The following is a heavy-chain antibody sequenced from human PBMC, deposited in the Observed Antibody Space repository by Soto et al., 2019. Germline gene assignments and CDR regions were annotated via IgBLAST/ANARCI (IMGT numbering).Heavy chain of an antibody. CDR1: ASPFTSYC. V-gene: IGHV1-18*01. CDR3: ARAWGDIVLVPADASYYGMDV. D-gene: IGHD2-2*01. Sequence: APGKVSPNASASPFTSYCITCVRQAPGQGLEWLGWISAFKGNTIYAQKVQGRVTMTTDTSTSTAYMELSSLRSEDTAVYYCARAWGDIVLVPADASYYGMDVWGQGTTVTVS. J-gene: IGHJ6*02. CDR2: ISAFKGNT.